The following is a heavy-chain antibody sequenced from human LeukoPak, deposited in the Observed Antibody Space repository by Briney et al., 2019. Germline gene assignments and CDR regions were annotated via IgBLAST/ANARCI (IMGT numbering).Heavy chain of an antibody. CDR2: ISGSGGST. D-gene: IGHD3-10*01. Sequence: GGSLRLSCAAFGFTFSSYAMSWVRQAPGKGLEWVSAISGSGGSTYYADSVKGRFTISRDNSKNTLYLQMNSLRAEDTAVYYCAKGSGSYHEYWFDPWGQGTLVTVSS. CDR1: GFTFSSYA. V-gene: IGHV3-23*01. J-gene: IGHJ5*02. CDR3: AKGSGSYHEYWFDP.